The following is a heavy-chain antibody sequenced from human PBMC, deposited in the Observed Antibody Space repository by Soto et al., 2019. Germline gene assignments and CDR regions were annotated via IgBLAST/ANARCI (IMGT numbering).Heavy chain of an antibody. Sequence: GESLKISCKTSGYSFTSHWIAWVRQMPGKGLEWMGIIYPSDSDIRYSPSFQGQVTISVDKSISTAYLQWSSLKASDTATYYCARQDYSNYRGGMYVWGQGTTVTVSS. J-gene: IGHJ6*02. CDR1: GYSFTSHW. D-gene: IGHD2-2*01. V-gene: IGHV5-51*01. CDR3: ARQDYSNYRGGMYV. CDR2: IYPSDSDI.